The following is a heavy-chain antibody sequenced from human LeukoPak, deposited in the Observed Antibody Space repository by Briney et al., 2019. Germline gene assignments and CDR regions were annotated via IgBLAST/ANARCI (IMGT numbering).Heavy chain of an antibody. V-gene: IGHV3-23*01. Sequence: GGSLRLSCAGSGFTFNNYAMSWVRRAPRKGLEWVSTIMIGGDGKHYADSVKGWFTISRDRSESTLFLQMDDLRADDTAVYYCVRAAPQNCYPSSCSLFDKWGQGTLVTVSS. CDR3: VRAAPQNCYPSSCSLFDK. CDR1: GFTFNNYA. D-gene: IGHD2-2*01. CDR2: IMIGGDGK. J-gene: IGHJ4*02.